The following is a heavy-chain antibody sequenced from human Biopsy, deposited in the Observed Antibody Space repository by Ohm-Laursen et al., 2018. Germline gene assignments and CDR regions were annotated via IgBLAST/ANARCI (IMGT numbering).Heavy chain of an antibody. CDR3: THHYDASDDVFDI. D-gene: IGHD3-22*01. Sequence: SLRLSCAVSGFTFSHAWMSWVRQAPGKGLEWVGRIKNEIDGRTTDYAAPVKGRFTILRDDSKNMLFLQMDSLKTEDTAVYYCTHHYDASDDVFDIWGQGTVVTVSS. CDR2: IKNEIDGRTT. V-gene: IGHV3-15*01. CDR1: GFTFSHAW. J-gene: IGHJ3*02.